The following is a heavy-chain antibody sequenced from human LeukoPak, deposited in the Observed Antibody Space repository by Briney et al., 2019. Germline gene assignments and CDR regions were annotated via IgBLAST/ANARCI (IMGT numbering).Heavy chain of an antibody. J-gene: IGHJ4*02. CDR2: ISYDGSNK. Sequence: GGSLRLSCAASGFTFSSYAMHWVRQAPGKGLEWVAVISYDGSNKYYADSVKGRFTISRDNSKNTLYLQMNSLRAEDTAVYYCAREGYYGSGFDYWGQGTLVTVSS. V-gene: IGHV3-30-3*01. CDR1: GFTFSSYA. CDR3: AREGYYGSGFDY. D-gene: IGHD3-10*01.